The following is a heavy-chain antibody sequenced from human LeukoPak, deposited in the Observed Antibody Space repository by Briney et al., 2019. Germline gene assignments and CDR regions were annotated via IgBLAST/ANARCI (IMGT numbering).Heavy chain of an antibody. V-gene: IGHV4-59*01. Sequence: SETLSLTCTVSGGSISSYYWSWIRQPPGKGLEWIGYIYYSGSTNYNPSLKSRVTISVDTSKNQFSLKLTSVTAADTAVYYCARGVPEYYDFWSGYFYYFDCWGQGTLVTVSS. CDR3: ARGVPEYYDFWSGYFYYFDC. CDR1: GGSISSYY. J-gene: IGHJ4*02. CDR2: IYYSGST. D-gene: IGHD3-3*01.